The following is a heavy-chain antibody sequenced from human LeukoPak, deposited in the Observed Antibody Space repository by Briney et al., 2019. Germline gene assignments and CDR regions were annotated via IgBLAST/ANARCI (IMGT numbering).Heavy chain of an antibody. CDR1: GGSFSGYY. D-gene: IGHD6-13*01. V-gene: IGHV4-4*07. Sequence: PSETLSLTCAVYGGSFSGYYWSWIRQPAGKGLEWIGRIYTSGSTNYNPSLKSRATTSVDTSKNQFSLKRSSVTAAAPAGYYCARDRIAETHYFDYWGQGSQVTVSS. J-gene: IGHJ4*02. CDR2: IYTSGST. CDR3: ARDRIAETHYFDY.